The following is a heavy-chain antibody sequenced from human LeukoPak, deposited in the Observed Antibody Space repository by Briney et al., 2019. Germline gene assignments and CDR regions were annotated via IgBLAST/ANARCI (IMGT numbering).Heavy chain of an antibody. D-gene: IGHD4-17*01. CDR1: GXTFSDHY. CDR2: TRNKANSYTT. J-gene: IGHJ6*02. Sequence: GGSLRLSCAASGXTFSDHYMDWVRQAPGKGLEWVGRTRNKANSYTTEYAASVKGRFTISRDDSKNSLYLQMNSLKTEDTAVYYCATRGPYTVNYGMDVWGQGTTVTVSS. V-gene: IGHV3-72*01. CDR3: ATRGPYTVNYGMDV.